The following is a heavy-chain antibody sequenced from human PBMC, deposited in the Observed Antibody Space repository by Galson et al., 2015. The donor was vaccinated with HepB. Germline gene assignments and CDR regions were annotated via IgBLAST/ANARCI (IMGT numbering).Heavy chain of an antibody. CDR3: ARSGNYGSLLVDY. Sequence: SVKVSCKASGYTFSGYYMHWARQAPGQGLEWMGWINPTSGVTNYAQKFQGRVTMTRDTSISTVYMELSRVRSDDTAVYYCARSGNYGSLLVDYWGQGTLVTVSS. J-gene: IGHJ4*02. CDR2: INPTSGVT. D-gene: IGHD4-11*01. CDR1: GYTFSGYY. V-gene: IGHV1-2*02.